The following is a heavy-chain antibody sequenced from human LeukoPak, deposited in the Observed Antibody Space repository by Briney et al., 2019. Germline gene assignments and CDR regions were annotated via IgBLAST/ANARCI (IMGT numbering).Heavy chain of an antibody. Sequence: GGSLRLSCAASGFTFSSYAMSWVRQAPGKGLEWVSAISGSGGSTNYADSVKGRFTISRDNAKNSLYLQMNSLRAEDTAVYYCARGGSSFLTFDYWGQGTLVTVSS. CDR1: GFTFSSYA. CDR2: ISGSGGST. V-gene: IGHV3-23*01. J-gene: IGHJ4*02. CDR3: ARGGSSFLTFDY. D-gene: IGHD1-26*01.